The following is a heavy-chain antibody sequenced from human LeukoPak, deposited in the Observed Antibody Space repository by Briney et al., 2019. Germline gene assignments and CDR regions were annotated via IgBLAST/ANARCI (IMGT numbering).Heavy chain of an antibody. Sequence: PGGSLRLSCAASGFTFNNFAMNWVRQAPGKGLQWVSVISGSGDSKVYAESVKGRITISRDNSKNTLYLQMDSLRAEDTAVYYCAKDVAVAGTYCFDYWGQGTLVTVSS. CDR2: ISGSGDSK. CDR3: AKDVAVAGTYCFDY. D-gene: IGHD6-19*01. V-gene: IGHV3-23*01. J-gene: IGHJ4*02. CDR1: GFTFNNFA.